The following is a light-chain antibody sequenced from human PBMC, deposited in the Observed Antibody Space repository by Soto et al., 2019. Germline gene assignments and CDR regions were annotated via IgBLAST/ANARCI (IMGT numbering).Light chain of an antibody. CDR2: DVN. V-gene: IGLV2-11*01. J-gene: IGLJ2*01. Sequence: QSVLTQPRSVSGSPGQSVTISCTGTSSDVGGYNCVSWYQQHPGKAPKLMIHDVNKRPSGVPDRFSGSKSGNTASLTISGLQAEDEADYYCCSYAGTYTFVVFGGGTKLTVL. CDR3: CSYAGTYTFVV. CDR1: SSDVGGYNC.